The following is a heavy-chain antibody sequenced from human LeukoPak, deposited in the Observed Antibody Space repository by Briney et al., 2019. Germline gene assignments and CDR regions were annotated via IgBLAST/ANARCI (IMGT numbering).Heavy chain of an antibody. D-gene: IGHD6-13*01. V-gene: IGHV3-23*01. CDR2: ISRSGGST. CDR3: AKLSSSWSGLFRDY. CDR1: GFTFITYA. Sequence: GGSLRLSCAASGFTFITYAMSWVRQAPGKGLERVSTISRSGGSTYYADSVKGRFTISRDDSKNTLSLQMNSLRADDTAVYYCAKLSSSWSGLFRDYWGQGTLVTVSS. J-gene: IGHJ4*02.